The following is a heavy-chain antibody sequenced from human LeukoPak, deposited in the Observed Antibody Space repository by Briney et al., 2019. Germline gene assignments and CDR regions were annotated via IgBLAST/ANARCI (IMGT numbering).Heavy chain of an antibody. Sequence: PSETLSLTCTVSGDSISSYYWIWIRQPPGKGLEWIGYIYYKGSTNYNPSLKSRVTLSVDTSKNQFSLELRSVTAADTAVYYCARGPPYCSSTSCFFDFWGQGTLVTVSS. CDR1: GDSISSYY. D-gene: IGHD2-2*01. J-gene: IGHJ4*03. CDR3: ARGPPYCSSTSCFFDF. CDR2: IYYKGST. V-gene: IGHV4-59*01.